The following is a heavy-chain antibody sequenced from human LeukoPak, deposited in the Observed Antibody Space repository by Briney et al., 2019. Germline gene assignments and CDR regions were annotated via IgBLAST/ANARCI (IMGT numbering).Heavy chain of an antibody. J-gene: IGHJ3*02. CDR1: GFTFSSYA. CDR2: ISGSGGST. D-gene: IGHD2-15*01. V-gene: IGHV3-23*01. CDR3: ASATRDIVVVVAALRGAFDI. Sequence: GGSLRLSCAASGFTFSSYAMSWVRQAPGKGLEWVSAISGSGGSTYYADSVKGRFTISRDNSKNTLYLQMNSLRAEDTAVYYCASATRDIVVVVAALRGAFDIWGQGTMVTVSS.